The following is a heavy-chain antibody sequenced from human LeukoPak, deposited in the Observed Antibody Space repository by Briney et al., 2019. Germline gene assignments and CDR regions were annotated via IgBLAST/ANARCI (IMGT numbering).Heavy chain of an antibody. D-gene: IGHD3-10*01. Sequence: ASVKVSCKVSGYTLTELSMHWVRQAPGKGLEWMGGFDPEDGETIYAQKFQGRVTITADESTSTAYMELSSLRSEDTAVYYCARGSLLWFGESPGYYGMDVWGQGTTVTVSS. J-gene: IGHJ6*02. CDR2: FDPEDGET. CDR1: GYTLTELS. V-gene: IGHV1-24*01. CDR3: ARGSLLWFGESPGYYGMDV.